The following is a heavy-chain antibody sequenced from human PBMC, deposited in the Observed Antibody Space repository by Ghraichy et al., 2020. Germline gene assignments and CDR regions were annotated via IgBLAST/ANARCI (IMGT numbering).Heavy chain of an antibody. Sequence: ESLNISCAASEFTFSSYAMSWVRQAPGKGLEWVSSISGSGGTTYYADSVKGRFTISRDNSKNTLYLQMNSLRAEDTAVYYCAKGGVWPNWFDPWGQGTLVTVSS. D-gene: IGHD6-13*01. V-gene: IGHV3-23*01. J-gene: IGHJ5*02. CDR2: ISGSGGTT. CDR1: EFTFSSYA. CDR3: AKGGVWPNWFDP.